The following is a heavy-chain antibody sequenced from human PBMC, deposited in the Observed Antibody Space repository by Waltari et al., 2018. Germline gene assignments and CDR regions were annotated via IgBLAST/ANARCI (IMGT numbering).Heavy chain of an antibody. CDR3: ARGSPHSSSPIH. CDR1: GYTFTSYD. CDR2: MNPNSGNT. D-gene: IGHD6-6*01. J-gene: IGHJ4*02. V-gene: IGHV1-8*03. Sequence: QVQLVQSGAEVKKPGDSVKVSCKASGYTFTSYDINWVQQATGQWLEWMGWMNPNSGNTGYAQKFQGRVTITRNTSISTAYMELSSLRSEDTAVYYCARGSPHSSSPIHWGQGTLVTVSS.